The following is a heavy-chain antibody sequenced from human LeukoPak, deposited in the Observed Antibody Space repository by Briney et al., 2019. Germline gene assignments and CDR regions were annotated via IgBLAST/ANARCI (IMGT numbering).Heavy chain of an antibody. J-gene: IGHJ6*03. Sequence: PGGSLRLSCAASGFTFSSYSMNWVRQAPGKGLEWVSSISSSSYIYYADSVKGRFTISRDNAKNSLYLQMNSLRAEDTAVYYCARQIQPFPPYYYYYYMDVWGKGTMVTISS. CDR3: ARQIQPFPPYYYYYYMDV. CDR2: ISSSSYI. CDR1: GFTFSSYS. D-gene: IGHD5-18*01. V-gene: IGHV3-21*04.